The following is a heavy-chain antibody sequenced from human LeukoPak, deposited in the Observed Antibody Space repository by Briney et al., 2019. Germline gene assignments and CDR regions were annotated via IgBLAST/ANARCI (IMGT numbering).Heavy chain of an antibody. Sequence: SGGSLRLSCAASGLFFSDYYMSWIRQAPGKGLDWVSYISSSGSYTNYADSVKGRFTISRDNAKNSLYLQMNSLRAEDTAVYYCARVTANYVIDYWGQGTLVTVSS. J-gene: IGHJ4*02. V-gene: IGHV3-11*06. D-gene: IGHD4/OR15-4a*01. CDR1: GLFFSDYY. CDR2: ISSSGSYT. CDR3: ARVTANYVIDY.